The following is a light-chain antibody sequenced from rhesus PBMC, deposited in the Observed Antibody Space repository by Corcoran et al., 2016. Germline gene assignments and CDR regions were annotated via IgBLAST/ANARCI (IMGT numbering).Light chain of an antibody. CDR1: ENVNNY. CDR2: KAS. Sequence: DIQMTQSPSSLSAPVGDRVTITCRASENVNNYLHWYQQKPGKAPKLLIYKASTLQSGVPSRVSGSGSGTDFTLTISSLQPEDFATYYCQHSYGTPLTFGGGTKVELK. V-gene: IGKV1-74*01. CDR3: QHSYGTPLT. J-gene: IGKJ4*01.